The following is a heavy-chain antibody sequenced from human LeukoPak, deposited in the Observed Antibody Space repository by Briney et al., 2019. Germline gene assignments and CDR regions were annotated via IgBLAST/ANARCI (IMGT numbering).Heavy chain of an antibody. Sequence: SETLSLTCTVSGGSISSYYWSWIRQPAGKGLEWIGRIYTSGSTNYNPSLKSRVTMSVDTSKNHFSLKLSSVTTADTAVYYCARILRTPNYYDSSGYAFDIWGQGTMVTVSS. CDR2: IYTSGST. D-gene: IGHD3-22*01. V-gene: IGHV4-4*07. J-gene: IGHJ3*02. CDR3: ARILRTPNYYDSSGYAFDI. CDR1: GGSISSYY.